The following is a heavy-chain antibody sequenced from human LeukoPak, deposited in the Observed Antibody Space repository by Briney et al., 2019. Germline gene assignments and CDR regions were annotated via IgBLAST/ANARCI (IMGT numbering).Heavy chain of an antibody. D-gene: IGHD6-13*01. CDR2: INHSGST. J-gene: IGHJ5*02. CDR1: GGSFSGYY. CDR3: ARASHSSSWARKNWFDP. Sequence: SETLSLTCAVYGGSFSGYYWSWIRQPPGKGLEWIGEINHSGSTNYNPSLKSRVTISVDTSKNQFSLKLSSVTAADTAVYYCARASHSSSWARKNWFDPWGQGTLVTVSS. V-gene: IGHV4-34*01.